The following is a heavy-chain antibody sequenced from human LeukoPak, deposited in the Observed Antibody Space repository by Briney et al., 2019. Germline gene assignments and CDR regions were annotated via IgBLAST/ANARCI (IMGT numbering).Heavy chain of an antibody. V-gene: IGHV4-4*02. J-gene: IGHJ4*02. Sequence: PSETLSLTCDVSGGSITQTNYWPWVRQPPGKGLEWIGEVNHSGSTNYNPSLKSRVTISVDTSKNQFSLKVSSVTAADTAVYYCAGRGAPVAGASSFDFWGQGTLVTVSS. CDR1: GGSITQTNY. D-gene: IGHD6-19*01. CDR3: AGRGAPVAGASSFDF. CDR2: VNHSGST.